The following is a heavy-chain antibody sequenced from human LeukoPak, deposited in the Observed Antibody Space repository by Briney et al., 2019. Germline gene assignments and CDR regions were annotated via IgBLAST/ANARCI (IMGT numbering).Heavy chain of an antibody. J-gene: IGHJ4*02. CDR2: ISSDETNK. CDR1: GFRFSSYA. V-gene: IGHV3-30-3*01. Sequence: GRSLRLSCAASGFRFSSYAMHWVRQAPGKGLEWVALISSDETNKYYADSVKGRFTVSRDNSKNTLYLQMNSLRPEDTAVYYCARPLGSSWFPLEYWGQGTLVTVSS. D-gene: IGHD6-13*01. CDR3: ARPLGSSWFPLEY.